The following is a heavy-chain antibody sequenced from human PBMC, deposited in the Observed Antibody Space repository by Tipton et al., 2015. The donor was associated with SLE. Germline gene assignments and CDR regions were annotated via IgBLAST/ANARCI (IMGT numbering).Heavy chain of an antibody. V-gene: IGHV4-59*01. CDR3: AGVEGRSNFHYYGMDV. J-gene: IGHJ6*02. CDR1: GGSISGSY. Sequence: TLSLTCAVSGGSISGSYWTWIRQPPGKGLEWIGYMYYSGGTKYNPSLRSRVTISIDSSKSQLSLRLTSVTAADTAVYFCAGVEGRSNFHYYGMDVWGQGTTVDVSS. D-gene: IGHD1-1*01. CDR2: MYYSGGT.